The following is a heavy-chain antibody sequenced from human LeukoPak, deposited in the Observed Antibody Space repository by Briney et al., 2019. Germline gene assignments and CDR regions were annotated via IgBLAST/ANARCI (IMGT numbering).Heavy chain of an antibody. CDR3: SKARSGSYSQGLDY. CDR2: IRYDGSNK. J-gene: IGHJ4*02. Sequence: PGGSLRLSCAASGFTFSSYGMHWVRQAPGKGLEWVAFIRYDGSNKYYADSAKGRFTISRDNSKNTLYLQMNSLTAEDTGVYYCSKARSGSYSQGLDYWGQGTLVTVSS. CDR1: GFTFSSYG. D-gene: IGHD1-26*01. V-gene: IGHV3-30*02.